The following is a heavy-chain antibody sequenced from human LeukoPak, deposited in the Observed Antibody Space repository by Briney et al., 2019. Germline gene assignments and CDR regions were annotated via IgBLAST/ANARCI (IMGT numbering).Heavy chain of an antibody. CDR1: GFTFSSYA. D-gene: IGHD6-13*01. CDR2: ISGSGGST. V-gene: IGHV3-23*01. Sequence: PGGSLRLSCAASGFTFSSYAMSWVRQAPGKGLEWVSAISGSGGSTYYAGSVKGRFTISRDNAKNSLYLQMNSLRAEDTAVYYCARDLEGYSSSWYALDAFDIWGQGTMVTVSS. J-gene: IGHJ3*02. CDR3: ARDLEGYSSSWYALDAFDI.